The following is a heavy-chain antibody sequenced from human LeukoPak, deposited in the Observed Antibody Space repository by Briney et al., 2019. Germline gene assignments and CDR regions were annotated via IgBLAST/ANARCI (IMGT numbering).Heavy chain of an antibody. V-gene: IGHV3-11*01. CDR3: ARALLGSAVAGSGGLGY. CDR2: ISSSGSTI. Sequence: NPGGPLRLSCTASGFTFGDYAMSWFRQAPGKGLEWVSYISSSGSTIYYADSVKGRFTISRDNAKNSLYLQMNSLRAEDTAVYYCARALLGSAVAGSGGLGYWGQGTLVTVSS. D-gene: IGHD6-19*01. J-gene: IGHJ4*02. CDR1: GFTFGDYA.